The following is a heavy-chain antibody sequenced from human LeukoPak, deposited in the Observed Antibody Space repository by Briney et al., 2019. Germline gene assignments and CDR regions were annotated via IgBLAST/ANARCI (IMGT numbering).Heavy chain of an antibody. CDR1: GYSISSGYF. CDR3: ARGGGSYRPDNWFDP. J-gene: IGHJ5*02. D-gene: IGHD1-26*01. Sequence: SATLSLTCAVSGYSISSGYFWGWIRQPPGKGLEWIGSIFHSGSTYYNPSLKSRVTISVDTSKNQFSLKVTSVTAADTAVYYCARGGGSYRPDNWFDPWGQGTLVTVTS. CDR2: IFHSGST. V-gene: IGHV4-38-2*01.